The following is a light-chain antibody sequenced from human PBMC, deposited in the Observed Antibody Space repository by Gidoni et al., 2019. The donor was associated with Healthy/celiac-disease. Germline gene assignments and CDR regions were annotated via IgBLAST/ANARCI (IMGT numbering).Light chain of an antibody. V-gene: IGKV1-39*01. CDR3: QQSYSTPVT. CDR2: AAS. J-gene: IGKJ4*01. Sequence: DIQMTQSPSPLPASVGDRVTITCRASQSISSYLNWYQQKPGKAPKLLIYAASSLQSGVPSRFSGSGSGTDFTLTISSLQPEDFATYYCQQSYSTPVTFGGGTKVEIK. CDR1: QSISSY.